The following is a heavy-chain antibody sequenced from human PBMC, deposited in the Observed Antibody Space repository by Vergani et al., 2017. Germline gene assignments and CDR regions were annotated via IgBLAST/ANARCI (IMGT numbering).Heavy chain of an antibody. CDR3: TTDPRCRGDGSCYWLRDHHYYGMDV. Sequence: EVQLVESGGGIVKPGGSLRLSCVASGFSFRNAWMNWVRRTPGKGLEWVCRIKSTFDRGTTDYAAAVKCRFTISRDDSKNTLFLQMNGLKTEDIGVYYCTTDPRCRGDGSCYWLRDHHYYGMDVWGQGTTVTVSS. CDR1: GFSFRNAW. D-gene: IGHD2-21*01. V-gene: IGHV3-15*07. J-gene: IGHJ6*02. CDR2: IKSTFDRGTT.